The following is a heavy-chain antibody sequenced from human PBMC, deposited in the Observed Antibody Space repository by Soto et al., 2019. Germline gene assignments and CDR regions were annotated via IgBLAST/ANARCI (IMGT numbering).Heavy chain of an antibody. J-gene: IGHJ5*02. CDR1: GYTFSTKY. CDR2: VNPNTGGT. Sequence: ASVKVSCKASGYTFSTKYLHWVRQAPGQGLEWMGWVNPNTGGTRYAQKFKGRVTMTSDTSINTAYMDLSSLRSDDTAVYYCARDLKWEAGGFDPWGQGTLVTVSS. D-gene: IGHD1-26*01. V-gene: IGHV1-2*02. CDR3: ARDLKWEAGGFDP.